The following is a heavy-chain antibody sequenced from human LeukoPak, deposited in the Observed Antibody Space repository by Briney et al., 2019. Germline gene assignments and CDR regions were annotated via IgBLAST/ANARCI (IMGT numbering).Heavy chain of an antibody. Sequence: GGSLRLSCAASGFTFSSYSMNWVRQAPGKGLEWVSYISSSSSTIYYADSVKGRFTISRENAKNSLYLQMNSLRAGDTAVYYCARDPSGKRFGELLNWSGRVCSQKYYYYYYMDVWGKGTTVTVSS. V-gene: IGHV3-48*01. D-gene: IGHD3-10*01. J-gene: IGHJ6*03. CDR3: ARDPSGKRFGELLNWSGRVCSQKYYYYYYMDV. CDR2: ISSSSSTI. CDR1: GFTFSSYS.